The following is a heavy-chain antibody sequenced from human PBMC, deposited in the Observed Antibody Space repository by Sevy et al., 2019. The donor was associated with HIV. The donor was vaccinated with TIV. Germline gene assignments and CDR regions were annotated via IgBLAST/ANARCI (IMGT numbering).Heavy chain of an antibody. CDR3: ARSNDYVWGSYRWFDY. V-gene: IGHV5-51*01. Sequence: GESLKISCKGSGYSFTSYWIGWVRQMPGKGLEWMGIIYPGDSDTRYSPSFQGQVTISADKSISTAYLQWSSLKASDTAMYYCARSNDYVWGSYRWFDYWGQGTLVTVSP. J-gene: IGHJ4*02. D-gene: IGHD3-16*02. CDR2: IYPGDSDT. CDR1: GYSFTSYW.